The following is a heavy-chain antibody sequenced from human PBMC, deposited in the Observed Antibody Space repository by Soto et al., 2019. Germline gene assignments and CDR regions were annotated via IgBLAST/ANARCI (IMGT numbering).Heavy chain of an antibody. CDR1: GGSVNNNDYY. Sequence: QVQLQESGPGLVKASQTLSLTCTVSGGSVNNNDYYWSWIRQPPGKGLEWIGNMHYSGSTGYNPSLRSRVSMSVDTSKNHFSPKMNSVIPADTAVYYCARDSGSGSLWGQGTLVTLSS. J-gene: IGHJ1*01. D-gene: IGHD1-26*01. CDR3: ARDSGSGSL. V-gene: IGHV4-30-4*01. CDR2: MHYSGST.